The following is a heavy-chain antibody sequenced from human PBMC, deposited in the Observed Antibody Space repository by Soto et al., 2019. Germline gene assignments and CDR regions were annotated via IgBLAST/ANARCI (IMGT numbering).Heavy chain of an antibody. D-gene: IGHD2-2*01. CDR2: ISDTGSSH. CDR1: GFTFSSYG. Sequence: VGSLRLSCVGSGFTFSSYGMHWVCQAPGKGLECVAVISDTGSSHYYAASVEGRFTISRENSKNTLSLHMDRLRVEDTAVYYCAKDRGGDCPDNSCYFGADYWGQGTPVTVSS. CDR3: AKDRGGDCPDNSCYFGADY. V-gene: IGHV3-30*18. J-gene: IGHJ4*02.